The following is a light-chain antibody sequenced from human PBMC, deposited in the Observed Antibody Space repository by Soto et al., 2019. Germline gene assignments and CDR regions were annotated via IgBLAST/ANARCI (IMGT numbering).Light chain of an antibody. CDR1: QSVSDK. V-gene: IGKV3-15*01. Sequence: EIVMTQSPATVSVSPGERATLSCRASQSVSDKLAWYQKKPGQAPRLIXCDASNRATGIPVRFSGSGSGTELTLTISSLQSEDFAVYYCQQYNNWPFITFGQGTRLEIK. J-gene: IGKJ5*01. CDR2: DAS. CDR3: QQYNNWPFIT.